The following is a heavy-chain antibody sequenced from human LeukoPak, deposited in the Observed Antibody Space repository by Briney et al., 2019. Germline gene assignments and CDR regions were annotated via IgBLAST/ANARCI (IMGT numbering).Heavy chain of an antibody. CDR1: GGTFSSYA. J-gene: IGHJ4*02. D-gene: IGHD3-22*01. CDR3: ARGLSAYYDSSGYYGLGY. CDR2: IIPIFGTA. Sequence: ASVKVSCKASGGTFSSYAISWVRQAPGQGLEWMGRIIPIFGTANYAQKFQGRVTITTDESTSTAYMELRSLRSDDTAVYYCARGLSAYYDSSGYYGLGYWGQGTLVTVSS. V-gene: IGHV1-69*05.